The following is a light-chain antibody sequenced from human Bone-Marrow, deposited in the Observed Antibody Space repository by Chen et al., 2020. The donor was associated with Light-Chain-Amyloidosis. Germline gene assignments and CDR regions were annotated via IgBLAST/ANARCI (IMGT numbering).Light chain of an antibody. CDR1: QTISSNY. CDR3: PQYGTSPLT. Sequence: EIVLTQSPGTLSLSPGEGANLSCRASQTISSNYLTWYQQKFGQAARLLIYGSSSMVTVIPDRFTGSGSGTDFTLTCSRLELEDCAMYYCPQYGTSPLTFGGGTKVEIK. J-gene: IGKJ4*01. CDR2: GSS. V-gene: IGKV3-20*01.